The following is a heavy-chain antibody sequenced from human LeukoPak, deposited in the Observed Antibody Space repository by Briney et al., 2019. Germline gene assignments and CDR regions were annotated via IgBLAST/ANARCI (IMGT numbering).Heavy chain of an antibody. CDR1: EFTFSSYW. D-gene: IGHD5-12*01. CDR3: ARDGYSGYDY. Sequence: GGSLRLSCVASEFTFSSYWMNWVRQAPGKGLEWVANIKQDGSEKYYVGSVKGRFTISRDNAKNSLYLQMNSLRAEDTAVYYCARDGYSGYDYWGQGTLVTVSS. V-gene: IGHV3-7*01. CDR2: IKQDGSEK. J-gene: IGHJ4*02.